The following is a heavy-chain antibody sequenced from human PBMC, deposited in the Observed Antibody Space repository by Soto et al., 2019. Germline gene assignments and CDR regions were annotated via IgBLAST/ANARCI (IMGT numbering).Heavy chain of an antibody. Sequence: SETLSLACAVSGGSISSGHYPGTWMRQPPGKGLEWIGYIYPGGNTYYSPSLKSRVTTALDTSKSLVSLRLNSVTAADTAVYYCASPSPNYYDSSGYLAGWGQGTLVSVSS. J-gene: IGHJ4*02. D-gene: IGHD3-22*01. V-gene: IGHV4-30-2*01. CDR2: IYPGGNT. CDR3: ASPSPNYYDSSGYLAG. CDR1: GGSISSGHYP.